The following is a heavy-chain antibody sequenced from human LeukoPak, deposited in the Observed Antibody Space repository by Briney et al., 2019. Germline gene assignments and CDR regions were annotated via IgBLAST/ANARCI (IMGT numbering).Heavy chain of an antibody. Sequence: GGSLRLSCAASGFTFSSYAMSWVRQAPGKGLEWVSAISGRGGSTYYADSVKGRFTISRDNSKNTLYLQMNSLRAEDTAVYYCAKFHYYDSSGYADYWGQGTLVTVSS. CDR2: ISGRGGST. CDR1: GFTFSSYA. J-gene: IGHJ4*02. D-gene: IGHD3-22*01. CDR3: AKFHYYDSSGYADY. V-gene: IGHV3-23*01.